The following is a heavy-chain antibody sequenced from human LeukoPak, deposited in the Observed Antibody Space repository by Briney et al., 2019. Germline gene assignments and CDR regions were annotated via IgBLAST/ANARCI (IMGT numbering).Heavy chain of an antibody. CDR3: AKESNGLDI. CDR2: VWSGGSRN. CDR1: EFTLNTYA. Sequence: GGSLRLSCAASEFTLNTYAMHWVRQAPGKGLEWVAIVWSGGSRNTYADSVKGRFTISRDNSKNTLYLQMNSLRVEDTAIYYCAKESNGLDIWGRGTMVIVTS. D-gene: IGHD2-8*01. J-gene: IGHJ3*02. V-gene: IGHV3-30*02.